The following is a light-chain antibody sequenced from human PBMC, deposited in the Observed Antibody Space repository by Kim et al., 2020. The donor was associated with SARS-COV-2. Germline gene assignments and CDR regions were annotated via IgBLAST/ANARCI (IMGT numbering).Light chain of an antibody. J-gene: IGLJ3*02. CDR3: AAWDDTLSARV. CDR1: ASNGVKTY. V-gene: IGLV1-47*02. Sequence: TISCSVRASNGVKTYVYWYQQLPGTAPRLLIYGNNQRPSGVPDRFSGSKSGTSASLAISGLRSEDEANYYCAAWDDTLSARVFGGGTQLTVL. CDR2: GNN.